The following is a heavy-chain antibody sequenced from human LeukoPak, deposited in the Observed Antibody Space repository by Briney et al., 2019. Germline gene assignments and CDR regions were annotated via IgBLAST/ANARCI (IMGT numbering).Heavy chain of an antibody. CDR3: ARDPSGSNSGWYHFDY. D-gene: IGHD6-19*01. CDR2: ISVSGATT. Sequence: GGSLRLSCAASGFTFSNYAMSWVRQTPGKGLDWVSGISVSGATTYYANSVKGRFTISRDNSKNTLNLQMNSLRAEDTAVYYCARDPSGSNSGWYHFDYWGQGSLVTVSS. CDR1: GFTFSNYA. V-gene: IGHV3-23*01. J-gene: IGHJ4*02.